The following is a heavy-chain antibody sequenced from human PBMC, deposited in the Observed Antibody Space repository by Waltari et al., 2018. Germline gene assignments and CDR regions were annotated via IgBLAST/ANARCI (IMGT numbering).Heavy chain of an antibody. D-gene: IGHD3-3*01. V-gene: IGHV1-2*06. CDR1: GYTLSGYY. CDR3: AKTGDFYSLEY. J-gene: IGHJ4*02. CDR2: FNPSSGDT. Sequence: QVQLVQSGAEVKRPGASVMVSCTASGYTLSGYYINWVRQAPGQGIEWMGRFNPSSGDTDYAQKFQGRVTMTRDTSINTAYLELTSLTSDDTAVYYCAKTGDFYSLEYWGQGSLVTVSS.